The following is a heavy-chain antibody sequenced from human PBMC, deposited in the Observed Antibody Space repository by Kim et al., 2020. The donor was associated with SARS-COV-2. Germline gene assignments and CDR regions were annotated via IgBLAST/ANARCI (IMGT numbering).Heavy chain of an antibody. CDR1: GFTFSSYA. CDR3: VKRSYSGYESD. J-gene: IGHJ4*02. CDR2: ISSNGGST. D-gene: IGHD5-12*01. V-gene: IGHV3-64D*09. Sequence: GGSLRLSCSASGFTFSSYAMHWVRQAPGKGLEYVSAISSNGGSTYYADSVKGRFTISRDNSKNTLYLQMSSLRAEDTAVYYCVKRSYSGYESDWGQGTLVTVSS.